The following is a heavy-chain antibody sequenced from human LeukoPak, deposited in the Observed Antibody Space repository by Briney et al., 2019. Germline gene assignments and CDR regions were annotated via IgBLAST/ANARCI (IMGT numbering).Heavy chain of an antibody. D-gene: IGHD3-9*01. V-gene: IGHV4-34*01. CDR1: GGSFSGYY. CDR3: ARSLTGNFDY. CDR2: INHSGST. Sequence: SETLSLTCAVYGGSFSGYYWSWIRQPPGKGLEWIGEINHSGSTNYNPSLKSRVTISVDTSKNQFSLNLSSVTAADTAVYYCARSLTGNFDYWGQGTLVTVSS. J-gene: IGHJ4*02.